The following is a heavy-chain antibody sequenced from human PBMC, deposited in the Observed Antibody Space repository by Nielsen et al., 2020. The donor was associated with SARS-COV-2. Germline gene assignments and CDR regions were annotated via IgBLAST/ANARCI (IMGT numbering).Heavy chain of an antibody. CDR2: ITWDSVTR. J-gene: IGHJ3*01. Sequence: SLKISCAASGFTFDDFAMHWVRKVPGKGLEWVAGITWDSVTRTYADSVMGRFTISRDNAKNSLYLQMNSLGAEDTAVYYCARDKEGSKDAIDVWGQGTMVTVSP. V-gene: IGHV3-9*01. CDR3: ARDKEGSKDAIDV. CDR1: GFTFDDFA.